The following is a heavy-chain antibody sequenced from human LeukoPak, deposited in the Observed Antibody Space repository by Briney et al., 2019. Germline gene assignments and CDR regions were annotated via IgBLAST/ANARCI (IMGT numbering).Heavy chain of an antibody. J-gene: IGHJ6*02. V-gene: IGHV1-8*01. Sequence: ASVKVSCKASGYTFTSYDINWVRQATGQGLEWMGWMNPNSGNTGYAQKFQGRVTMTRNTSISTAYMELSSLRSEDTAVYYRAREHSSGWYFYYYYYGMDVWGQGTTVTVSS. D-gene: IGHD6-19*01. CDR1: GYTFTSYD. CDR3: AREHSSGWYFYYYYYGMDV. CDR2: MNPNSGNT.